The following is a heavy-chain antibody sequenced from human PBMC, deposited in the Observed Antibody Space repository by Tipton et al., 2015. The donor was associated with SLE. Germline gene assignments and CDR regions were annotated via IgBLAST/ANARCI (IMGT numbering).Heavy chain of an antibody. V-gene: IGHV4-4*02. CDR3: ARVGGSSRGWFDP. D-gene: IGHD6-13*01. Sequence: TLSLTCAVSGGSIRSSDWWSWVRQPPGKGLEWIGEIYHSGSTNHNPSLKSRVTISVDKSKNQFSLRLNSVIAADTAVYYCARVGGSSRGWFDPWGQGTLVTVSS. CDR1: GGSIRSSDW. J-gene: IGHJ5*02. CDR2: IYHSGST.